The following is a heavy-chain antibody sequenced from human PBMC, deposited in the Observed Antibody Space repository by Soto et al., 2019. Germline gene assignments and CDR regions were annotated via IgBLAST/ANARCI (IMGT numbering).Heavy chain of an antibody. CDR3: VRDGSKSLRDWFDP. CDR2: VYATGTT. Sequence: SETLSLTCNVSGGSISKFYWAWIRKTAGNGLEWMGRVYATGTTDYNPSLRSRVAMSVDISKKTFSLRLRSVTGADSGVYYCVRDGSKSLRDWFDPWGQGIFVTVYS. V-gene: IGHV4-4*07. CDR1: GGSISKFY. J-gene: IGHJ5*02.